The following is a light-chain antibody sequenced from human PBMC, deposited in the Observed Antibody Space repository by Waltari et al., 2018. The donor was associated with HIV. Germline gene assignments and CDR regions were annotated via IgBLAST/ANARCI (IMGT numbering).Light chain of an antibody. CDR2: WAS. V-gene: IGKV4-1*01. CDR3: QQYYSHPRT. Sequence: DTVLTQSPDSLTVSLGERATINCKASQSVLSTTRNVNYLACYQQRPGHPPKLLISWASGRRSGVPDRFSGGGSGTDFTLTLSSLQADDVAVYYCQQYYSHPRTFGQGTKLEI. CDR1: QSVLSTTRNVNY. J-gene: IGKJ2*01.